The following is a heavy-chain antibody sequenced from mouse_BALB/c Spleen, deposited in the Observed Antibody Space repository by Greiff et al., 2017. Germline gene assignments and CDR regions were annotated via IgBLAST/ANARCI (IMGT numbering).Heavy chain of an antibody. CDR1: GYTFTSYV. J-gene: IGHJ4*01. CDR3: AREGIWLYYYAMDY. CDR2: INPYNDGT. D-gene: IGHD1-1*02. Sequence: EVKLQESGPELVKPGASVKMSCKASGYTFTSYVMHWVKQKPGQGLEWIGYINPYNDGTKYNEKFKGKATLTSDKSSSTAYMELSSLTSEDSAVYYCAREGIWLYYYAMDYWGQGTSVTVSS. V-gene: IGHV1-14*01.